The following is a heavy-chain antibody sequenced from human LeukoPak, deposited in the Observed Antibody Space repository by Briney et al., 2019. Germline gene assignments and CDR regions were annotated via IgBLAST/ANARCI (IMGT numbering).Heavy chain of an antibody. J-gene: IGHJ4*02. CDR3: ARDRLASSSWYSYFDY. D-gene: IGHD6-13*01. V-gene: IGHV4-61*02. Sequence: SETLSLTCTVSGGSISSGSYYWSWIRQPAGKGLEWIGRIYTSGSANYNPSLKSRVTISVDTSKNQFSLKLSSVTAADTAVYYCARDRLASSSWYSYFDYWGQGTLVTVSS. CDR2: IYTSGSA. CDR1: GGSISSGSYY.